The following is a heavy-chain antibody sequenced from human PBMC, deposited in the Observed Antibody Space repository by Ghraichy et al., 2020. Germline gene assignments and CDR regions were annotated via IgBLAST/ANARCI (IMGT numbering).Heavy chain of an antibody. Sequence: GGSLRLSCAASGFTFRPYMMTWVRQAPGKGLEWVASMKQNVGEEYYVDSVRGRFAISRDNAKNSRFLQMTSLRAEDSGVYYCARDNDFRIDYWGQGTLVTVSS. CDR3: ARDNDFRIDY. D-gene: IGHD2-21*02. CDR2: MKQNVGEE. V-gene: IGHV3-7*01. J-gene: IGHJ4*02. CDR1: GFTFRPYM.